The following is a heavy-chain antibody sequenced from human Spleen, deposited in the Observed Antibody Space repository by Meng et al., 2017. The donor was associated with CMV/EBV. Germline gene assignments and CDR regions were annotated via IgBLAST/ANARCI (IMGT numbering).Heavy chain of an antibody. Sequence: ISSDNHYWSWIRQPPGKGLEWIGYIYYRGSTHYNPSLMSRVTISVDTSKNQFSLRLNSLTAADTAVYYCARGHPWDYDNNPGAEFFQHWGQGTLVTVSS. CDR3: ARGHPWDYDNNPGAEFFQH. D-gene: IGHD3-22*01. CDR2: IYYRGST. J-gene: IGHJ1*01. V-gene: IGHV4-30-4*08. CDR1: ISSDNHY.